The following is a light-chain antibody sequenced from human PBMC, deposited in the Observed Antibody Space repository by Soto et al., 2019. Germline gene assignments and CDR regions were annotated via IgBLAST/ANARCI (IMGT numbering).Light chain of an antibody. Sequence: QSALTPPASVSGSPGQSITISCTGTSSDVGRYNLVSWYQQHPGKAPKLMIYEGSKRPSGVSNRFSGSKSGNTASLTISGLQAEDEADYHCCSYAGSSTYVFGTGTKLTVL. CDR2: EGS. CDR3: CSYAGSSTYV. V-gene: IGLV2-23*01. CDR1: SSDVGRYNL. J-gene: IGLJ1*01.